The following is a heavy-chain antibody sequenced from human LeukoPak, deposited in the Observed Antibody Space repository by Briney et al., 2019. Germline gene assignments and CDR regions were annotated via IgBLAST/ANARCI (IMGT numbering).Heavy chain of an antibody. V-gene: IGHV3-7*01. J-gene: IGHJ2*01. Sequence: PSETLSLTCTVSGGSISGGSYYWGWLRQPPGKGLEWVANIKQDGSEKYYVDSVKGRFTISRDNAKNSLYLQMNSLRAEDTAVYYCAKVGVPGIAAAGTFWYFDLWGRGTLVTAPS. CDR3: AKVGVPGIAAAGTFWYFDL. CDR1: GGSISGGSYY. D-gene: IGHD6-13*01. CDR2: IKQDGSEK.